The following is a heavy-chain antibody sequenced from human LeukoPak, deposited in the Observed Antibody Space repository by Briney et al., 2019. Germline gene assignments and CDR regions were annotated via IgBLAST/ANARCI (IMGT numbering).Heavy chain of an antibody. V-gene: IGHV1-24*01. CDR1: GYTLTELS. Sequence: ASVKVSCKVSGYTLTELSMHWVRQAPGKGLEWMGGFDPEDGETIYAQKFQGRVTMTEDTSTDTAYMELSSLRSEDTAVYHCATVSSGSYRDFDYWGQGTLVTVSS. CDR3: ATVSSGSYRDFDY. CDR2: FDPEDGET. J-gene: IGHJ4*02. D-gene: IGHD1-26*01.